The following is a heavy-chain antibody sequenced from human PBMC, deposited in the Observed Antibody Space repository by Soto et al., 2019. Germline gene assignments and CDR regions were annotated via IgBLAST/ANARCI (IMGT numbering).Heavy chain of an antibody. Sequence: SETLSLTCTVSGGSFKGGSYSWSWIRQPPGKGLEWIGYVYHTGRTSYNPSLKSRVSISMGTSKNQFSLNLDSVTAADTAVYFCARDFAYFDSWGQGTLVTVSS. V-gene: IGHV4-61*01. CDR2: VYHTGRT. J-gene: IGHJ4*02. D-gene: IGHD3-3*01. CDR3: ARDFAYFDS. CDR1: GGSFKGGSYS.